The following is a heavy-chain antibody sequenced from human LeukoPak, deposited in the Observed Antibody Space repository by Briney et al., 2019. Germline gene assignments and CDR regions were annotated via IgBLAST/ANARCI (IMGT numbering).Heavy chain of an antibody. CDR1: GFTFNSYG. V-gene: IGHV3-33*01. CDR3: AREHTTVTSLLDY. Sequence: GGSLRLSCAASGFTFNSYGIHWVRQAPGKGLEWVAVIWYDGNNKYYADSVKGRFTISRDSSKNTMYLQMNSLRAEDTTVYYCAREHTTVTSLLDYWGQGALVTVSS. J-gene: IGHJ4*02. D-gene: IGHD4-17*01. CDR2: IWYDGNNK.